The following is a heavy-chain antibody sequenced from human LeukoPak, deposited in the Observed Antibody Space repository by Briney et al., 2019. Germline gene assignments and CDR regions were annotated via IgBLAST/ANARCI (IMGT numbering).Heavy chain of an antibody. J-gene: IGHJ5*02. CDR1: GDSISRNS. CDR2: IFHSGST. V-gene: IGHV4-59*08. Sequence: SETLSLTCTVSGDSISRNSWSWIRQPPGKGLEWIGYIFHSGSTKYNPSLESRVTMSVDTSKNQLSLKVTSVTAADTAVYYCARHGSQRNYDFWSGPNWFDPWGQGTLVTVSS. D-gene: IGHD3-3*01. CDR3: ARHGSQRNYDFWSGPNWFDP.